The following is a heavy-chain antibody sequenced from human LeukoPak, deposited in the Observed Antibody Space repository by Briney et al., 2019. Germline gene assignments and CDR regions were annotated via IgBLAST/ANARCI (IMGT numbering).Heavy chain of an antibody. Sequence: RASVKVSCKASGYTFTGYYMHWVRQAPGQGLEWMGLINPSGGSTRYAQKFQGRVTMTRDMSTSTVYMELSSLRSEDTAVYYCARALPHRRLMDTTMEQHWFDPWGQGTLVTVSS. CDR1: GYTFTGYY. J-gene: IGHJ5*02. D-gene: IGHD5-18*01. V-gene: IGHV1-46*01. CDR3: ARALPHRRLMDTTMEQHWFDP. CDR2: INPSGGST.